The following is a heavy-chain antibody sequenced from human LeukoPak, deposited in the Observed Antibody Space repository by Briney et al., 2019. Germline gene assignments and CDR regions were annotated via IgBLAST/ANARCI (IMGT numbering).Heavy chain of an antibody. V-gene: IGHV4-59*12. J-gene: IGHJ4*02. CDR2: IYYSGST. CDR3: ATTLGYCSGGSCHN. D-gene: IGHD2-15*01. CDR1: GGSISSYY. Sequence: SETLSLTCTVSGGSISSYYWSWIRQPPGKGLEWIGYIYYSGSTNYNPSLKSRVTMSVDKSKNQFSLKLSSVTAADTAMYYCATTLGYCSGGSCHNWGQGTLVTVSS.